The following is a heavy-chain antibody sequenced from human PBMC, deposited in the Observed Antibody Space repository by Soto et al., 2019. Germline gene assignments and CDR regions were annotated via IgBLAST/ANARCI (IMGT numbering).Heavy chain of an antibody. J-gene: IGHJ1*01. V-gene: IGHV5-51*01. CDR3: ATSSGYYSAEYFQH. Sequence: PRESLKISCKGSGYSFISYWIGWVRQMPGKGLEWMGIIYPGDSDTRYSPSFQGQVTISVDKSISTAYLQWSSLKASDTAMYYCATSSGYYSAEYFQHWGQGTLVTVSS. D-gene: IGHD3-22*01. CDR1: GYSFISYW. CDR2: IYPGDSDT.